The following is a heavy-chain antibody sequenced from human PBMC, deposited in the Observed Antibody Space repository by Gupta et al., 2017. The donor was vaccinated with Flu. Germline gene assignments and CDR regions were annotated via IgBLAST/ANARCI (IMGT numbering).Heavy chain of an antibody. CDR1: GFTFSSFG. CDR2: ISSSTGYK. Sequence: AQLVESGGGLVKPGGSLRLSCAASGFTFSSFGMNWVRQAPGKGLEWISSISSSTGYKYYADSGKGRFTISRDNAENSLFLQMSSLRAEDAAVNYCARRGNYLGDAFDVGGRGTRVTVSS. D-gene: IGHD2/OR15-2a*01. J-gene: IGHJ3*01. V-gene: IGHV3-21*01. CDR3: ARRGNYLGDAFDV.